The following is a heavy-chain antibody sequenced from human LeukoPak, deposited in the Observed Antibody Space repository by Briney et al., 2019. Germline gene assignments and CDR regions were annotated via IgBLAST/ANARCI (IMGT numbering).Heavy chain of an antibody. J-gene: IGHJ4*02. CDR1: GFTFSNYA. D-gene: IGHD5-12*01. CDR3: AKDQNTVATAPFDY. CDR2: ISGDSAYI. Sequence: GGSLRLSCAASGFTFSNYAMTWVRQAPGKGLEWVSAISGDSAYIYYVDSVKGRFTTSRDNSKNTLYLQMNSLRAEDTAMYYCAKDQNTVATAPFDYWGLGTLVTVSS. V-gene: IGHV3-23*01.